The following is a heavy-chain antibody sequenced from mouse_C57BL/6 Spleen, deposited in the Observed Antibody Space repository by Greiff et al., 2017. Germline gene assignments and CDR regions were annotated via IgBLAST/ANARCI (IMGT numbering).Heavy chain of an antibody. CDR1: GYTFTSYG. CDR3: AREGKGDQDY. D-gene: IGHD3-3*01. CDR2: IYPRSGNT. Sequence: QVQLKESGAELARPGASVKLSCKASGYTFTSYGISWVKQRTGQGLEWIGEIYPRSGNTYYTEKFKGKATLTADKSSSTAYMELRSLTSEDSAVYVCAREGKGDQDYWGQGTTLTVSS. V-gene: IGHV1-81*01. J-gene: IGHJ2*01.